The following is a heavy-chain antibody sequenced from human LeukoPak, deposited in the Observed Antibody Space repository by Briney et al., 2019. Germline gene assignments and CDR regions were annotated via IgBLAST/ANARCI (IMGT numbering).Heavy chain of an antibody. J-gene: IGHJ4*02. V-gene: IGHV3-7*01. CDR3: ARLWESSGSYYRPNDY. CDR1: GFTFSNYW. D-gene: IGHD3-10*01. Sequence: PGGSLRLSCGASGFTFSNYWMSWVRQAPGKGLEWVANIKQDGSETYYVNSVKGRFTISRDNARNSLYLQMNSLRAEDTAVYFCARLWESSGSYYRPNDYWGQGTLVTVSS. CDR2: IKQDGSET.